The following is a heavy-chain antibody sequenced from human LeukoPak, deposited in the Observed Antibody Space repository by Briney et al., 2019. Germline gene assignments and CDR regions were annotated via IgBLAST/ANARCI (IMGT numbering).Heavy chain of an antibody. CDR3: ARVRKTTVTTFSRRYPFDY. Sequence: PSETLSLTCAVYGGSFSGYYWSWIRQPPGKGLEWIGEINHSGSTNYNPSLKSRVTISVDTSKNQFSLKLSSVTAADTAVYYCARVRKTTVTTFSRRYPFDYWGQGTLVTVSS. V-gene: IGHV4-34*01. D-gene: IGHD4-11*01. J-gene: IGHJ4*02. CDR2: INHSGST. CDR1: GGSFSGYY.